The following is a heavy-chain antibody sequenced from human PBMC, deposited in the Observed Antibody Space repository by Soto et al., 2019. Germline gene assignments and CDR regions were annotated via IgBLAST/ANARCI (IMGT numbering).Heavy chain of an antibody. Sequence: ASVKVSCKASGYTFTSYDINWVRQAPGQGLEWMGWISAYNGNTNYAEKLQGRVTMTTDTSTSTAYMELRSLRSEDTAVYYCARGGGLYSSGLPYYYYGMDVWGQGTTVTVSS. D-gene: IGHD6-19*01. CDR3: ARGGGLYSSGLPYYYYGMDV. CDR1: GYTFTSYD. J-gene: IGHJ6*02. CDR2: ISAYNGNT. V-gene: IGHV1-18*01.